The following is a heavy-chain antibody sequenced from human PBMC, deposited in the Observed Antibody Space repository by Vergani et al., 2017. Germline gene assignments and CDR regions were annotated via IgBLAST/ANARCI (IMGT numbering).Heavy chain of an antibody. CDR2: IGTAGDT. CDR1: GFTFSSYD. D-gene: IGHD6-25*01. CDR3: ARDLGSEDAFDI. Sequence: EVQLVESGGGLVQPGGSLRLSCAASGFTFSSYDMHWVRQATGKGLEWVSAIGTAGDTYYPGSVKGRFTISRENAKNSLYLQMNSLRAGDTAVYYCARDLGSEDAFDIWGQGTMVTVSS. J-gene: IGHJ3*02. V-gene: IGHV3-13*01.